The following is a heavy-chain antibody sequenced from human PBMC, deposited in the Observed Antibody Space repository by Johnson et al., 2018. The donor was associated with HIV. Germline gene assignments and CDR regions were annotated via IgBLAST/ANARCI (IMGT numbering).Heavy chain of an antibody. CDR3: ARATVESAFDI. CDR2: INCTGGST. Sequence: VQLVESGGGSVKSGGSLRVSCAASGFTFSNAWMSWVRQAPGKGLEWVSGINCTGGSTGYADSVKGRFTISRDNAKKSLYLQMNSLRAEDTALYYCARATVESAFDIWGQGTMVTVSS. J-gene: IGHJ3*02. CDR1: GFTFSNAW. V-gene: IGHV3-20*04. D-gene: IGHD4-23*01.